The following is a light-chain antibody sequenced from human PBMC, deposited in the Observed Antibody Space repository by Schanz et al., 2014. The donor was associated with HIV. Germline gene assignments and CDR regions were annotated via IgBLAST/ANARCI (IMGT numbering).Light chain of an antibody. V-gene: IGKV3-20*01. Sequence: EIVMTQSPATLSVSPGERATLSCRASQSVSSYLAWYQQKPGQAPRLLIYGASNRATGIPDRFSGSGSGTDFTLTISRLEPEDFAVYYCQQSGSSPQTFGQGTKVEVK. CDR2: GAS. J-gene: IGKJ1*01. CDR3: QQSGSSPQT. CDR1: QSVSSY.